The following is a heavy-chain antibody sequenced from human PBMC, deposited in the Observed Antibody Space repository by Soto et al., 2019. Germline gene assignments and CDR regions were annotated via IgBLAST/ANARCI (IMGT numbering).Heavy chain of an antibody. D-gene: IGHD5-18*01. CDR1: GFTFGSYA. V-gene: IGHV3-23*01. CDR2: ISGSGGST. CDR3: AKIPPGYSYGYFYFAY. Sequence: GGSLRLSCAASGFTFGSYAMIWVRQAPGKGLGWVSAISGSGGSTYYADSVKGRFTISRDNSKHTLYLQMNSLRAENTAVYYCAKIPPGYSYGYFYFAYWGQGTLVPVSP. J-gene: IGHJ4*02.